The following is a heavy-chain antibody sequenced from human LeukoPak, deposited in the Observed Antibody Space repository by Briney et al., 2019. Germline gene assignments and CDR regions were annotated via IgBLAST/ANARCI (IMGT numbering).Heavy chain of an antibody. CDR1: GGFISRSSYF. V-gene: IGHV4-39*01. D-gene: IGHD1-26*01. J-gene: IGHJ3*02. CDR2: INYSGST. Sequence: SETLSLTSTVSGGFISRSSYFWGSIRQPPGKGPEWIASINYSGSTYYHPSVKSRVTISVDTSKNQFSLKVTSVTAADTAVYYCASKSGNYGDGYDIWGQGAMVTVSS. CDR3: ASKSGNYGDGYDI.